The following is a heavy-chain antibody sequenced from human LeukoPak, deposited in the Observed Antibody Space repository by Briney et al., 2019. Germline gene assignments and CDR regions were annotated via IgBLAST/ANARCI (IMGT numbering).Heavy chain of an antibody. V-gene: IGHV3-30*04. Sequence: PGGSLRLSCAASGFTFSSYAMHWVRQAPGKGLEWVAVISYDGSNKYYADSVKGRFTISRDNSKNTLYLQMNSLRAEDTAVYYCARDDLEQLVPDYWGQGTLVTVSS. J-gene: IGHJ4*02. CDR3: ARDDLEQLVPDY. D-gene: IGHD6-6*01. CDR1: GFTFSSYA. CDR2: ISYDGSNK.